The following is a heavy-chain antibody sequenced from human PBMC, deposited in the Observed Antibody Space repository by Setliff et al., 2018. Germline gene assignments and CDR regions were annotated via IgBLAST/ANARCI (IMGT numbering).Heavy chain of an antibody. D-gene: IGHD2-2*01. V-gene: IGHV3-33*01. J-gene: IGHJ4*02. CDR1: GFTFKNYG. CDR3: VRGEMFSTSPCAD. CDR2: IWYDGNNK. Sequence: GGSLRLSCVASGFTFKNYGMHWVRQAPGKGLKWVAVIWYDGNNKDHADSVKGRFTISRDNSKNTLYLQIDSLRVEDTAVYYCVRGEMFSTSPCADWGQGTQVTAPQ.